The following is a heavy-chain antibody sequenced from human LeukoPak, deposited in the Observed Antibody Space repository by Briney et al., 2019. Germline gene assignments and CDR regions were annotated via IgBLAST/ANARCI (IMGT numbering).Heavy chain of an antibody. CDR1: GGSISSYY. V-gene: IGHV4-59*08. D-gene: IGHD1-26*01. Sequence: SETLSLTCTVSGGSISSYYWTWIRQPPGKGLEWIGYIYYSGSTKYNPSLKSRVTISVDSSKNHFSLKLSSVTAADTAVYYCARAQVGIAGATEFAYWGQGTLVTVSS. CDR3: ARAQVGIAGATEFAY. CDR2: IYYSGST. J-gene: IGHJ4*02.